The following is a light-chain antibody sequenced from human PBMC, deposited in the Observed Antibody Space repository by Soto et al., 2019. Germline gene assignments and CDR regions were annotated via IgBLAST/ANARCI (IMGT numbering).Light chain of an antibody. V-gene: IGKV1-39*01. CDR3: QQSYSTPPLT. CDR2: PAS. CDR1: QSISSY. J-gene: IGKJ4*01. Sequence: DIQMTQSPSSLSASVGDRVTITCRASQSISSYLNWYQQKPGKAPKLLIYPASSLQSGVPSRFSGSGSVTDFTLTISSLQPEDFATYYGQQSYSTPPLTFGGGTKVEIK.